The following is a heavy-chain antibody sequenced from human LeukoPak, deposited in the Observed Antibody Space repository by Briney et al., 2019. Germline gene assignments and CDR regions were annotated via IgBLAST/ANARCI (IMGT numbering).Heavy chain of an antibody. CDR2: IIPIFGTA. J-gene: IGHJ4*02. CDR1: GGTSSSYA. CDR3: ARDSPGYDSSGSFDY. D-gene: IGHD3-22*01. V-gene: IGHV1-69*01. Sequence: SVTVSCKASGGTSSSYAISWVRQAPGQGLEWMGGIIPIFGTANYAQKFQGRVTITADESTSTAYMELSSLRSEDTAVYYCARDSPGYDSSGSFDYWGQGTLVTVSS.